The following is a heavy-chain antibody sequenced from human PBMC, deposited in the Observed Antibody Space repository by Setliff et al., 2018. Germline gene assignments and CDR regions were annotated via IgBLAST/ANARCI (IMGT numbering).Heavy chain of an antibody. CDR3: VREGVDRRSSTDYRYYMDV. J-gene: IGHJ6*03. V-gene: IGHV1-46*01. CDR2: INPNGDRT. Sequence: ASVKVSCKTSGFTFTTFYIHWVRQAPGQGLEWMMMINPNGDRTTYAQKFQGRVTMTRDTSTSTVYMELSSLRSEDTAVYYCVREGVDRRSSTDYRYYMDVWGKGTTVTVSS. CDR1: GFTFTTFY. D-gene: IGHD6-6*01.